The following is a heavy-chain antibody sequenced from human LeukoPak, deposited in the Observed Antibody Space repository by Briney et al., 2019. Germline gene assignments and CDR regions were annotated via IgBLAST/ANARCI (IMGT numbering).Heavy chain of an antibody. CDR1: GGSISSTNYY. V-gene: IGHV4-39*01. CDR3: AHMGVKTAGPGYYFDY. Sequence: PSETLSLTCTVSGGSISSTNYYWGWIRQPPGTGLEWIGSIYYSGSTYYNPSLKSRVTISVDTSKTQFSLRLTSVTAADTAVYYCAHMGVKTAGPGYYFDYWGQGTLVTVSS. D-gene: IGHD6-13*01. J-gene: IGHJ4*02. CDR2: IYYSGST.